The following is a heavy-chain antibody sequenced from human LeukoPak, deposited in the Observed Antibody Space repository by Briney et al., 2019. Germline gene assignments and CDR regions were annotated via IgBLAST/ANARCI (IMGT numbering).Heavy chain of an antibody. CDR3: TAGDYDSSGYYV. J-gene: IGHJ4*02. Sequence: PGGSLRLSCAASGFTFSSYSMNWVRQAPGKGLEWVSYISSSSSTIYYADSVKGRFTISRDNAKNSLYLQMNSLRDEDTAVYYCTAGDYDSSGYYVWGQGTLVTVSS. CDR1: GFTFSSYS. D-gene: IGHD3-22*01. CDR2: ISSSSSTI. V-gene: IGHV3-48*02.